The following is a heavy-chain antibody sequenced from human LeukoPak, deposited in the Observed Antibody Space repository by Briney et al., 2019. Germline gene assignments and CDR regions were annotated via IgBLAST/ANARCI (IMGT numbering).Heavy chain of an antibody. D-gene: IGHD2-21*01. J-gene: IGHJ4*02. V-gene: IGHV3-23*01. Sequence: GGSLRLSCVVSGISLSNYAMTWVRQAPGKGLEWVSYTSERGGSTTYADSVEGRFTISRDNSGDTLFLHMNSLRVEDTALYYCAKDRLLSPRWTSFDDWGQGTLVTVSS. CDR3: AKDRLLSPRWTSFDD. CDR1: GISLSNYA. CDR2: TSERGGST.